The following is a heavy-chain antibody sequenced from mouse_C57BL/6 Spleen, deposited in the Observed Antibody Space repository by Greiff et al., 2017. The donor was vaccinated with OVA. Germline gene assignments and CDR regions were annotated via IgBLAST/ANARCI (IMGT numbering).Heavy chain of an antibody. D-gene: IGHD2-4*01. V-gene: IGHV1-81*01. CDR1: GYTFTSYG. CDR3: ARESTYDYDGAYAMDY. J-gene: IGHJ4*01. Sequence: QVQLQQSGAELARPGASVKLSCKASGYTFTSYGISWVKQRTGQGLEWLGDIYPRSGNTYYNEKFKGKATLTADKSYSTAYMEFRSLTSEDSAVYFCARESTYDYDGAYAMDYWGQGTSVTVSS. CDR2: IYPRSGNT.